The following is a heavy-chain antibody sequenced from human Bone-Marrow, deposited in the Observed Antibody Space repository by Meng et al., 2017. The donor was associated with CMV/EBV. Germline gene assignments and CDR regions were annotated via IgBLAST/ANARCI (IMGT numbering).Heavy chain of an antibody. CDR3: ASHKDVSGGYSA. CDR1: GYTFTSNW. V-gene: IGHV3-74*01. J-gene: IGHJ5*02. D-gene: IGHD6-19*01. CDR2: INSDGSYI. Sequence: GESLKISCAASGYTFTSNWMHWVRQAPGKGLVWVSRINSDGSYINYADSVKGRFTISRDNAKSTLYLQMNSLRAEDAAVYYCASHKDVSGGYSAWGQGTLVTVSS.